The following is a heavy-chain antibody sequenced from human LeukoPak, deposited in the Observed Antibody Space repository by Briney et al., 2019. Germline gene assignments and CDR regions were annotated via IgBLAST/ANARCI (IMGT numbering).Heavy chain of an antibody. CDR2: ISGTGGST. Sequence: GGSLRLSCAASRFTFSSYGMSWVRQAPGKGLEWVSSISGTGGSTYYADSVKGRLTISRDNSKNTVYLQMNSLRAEDTAVYYCAKEAQLDYWGQGTLVTVSS. D-gene: IGHD5-18*01. CDR1: RFTFSSYG. V-gene: IGHV3-23*01. J-gene: IGHJ4*02. CDR3: AKEAQLDY.